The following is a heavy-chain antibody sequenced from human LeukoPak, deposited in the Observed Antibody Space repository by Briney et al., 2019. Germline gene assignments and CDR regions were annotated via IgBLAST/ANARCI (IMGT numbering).Heavy chain of an antibody. CDR3: AKSLSYFDWSPLNY. J-gene: IGHJ4*02. Sequence: TGGSLRLSCAASGFTFSSYSMNWVRQAPGKGLEWVSYIYSSSSTIYYADSVKGRFTISRDNAKNSLYLQMNSLRAEDTALYYCAKSLSYFDWSPLNYWGQGTLVTVSS. V-gene: IGHV3-48*01. CDR1: GFTFSSYS. CDR2: IYSSSSTI. D-gene: IGHD3-9*01.